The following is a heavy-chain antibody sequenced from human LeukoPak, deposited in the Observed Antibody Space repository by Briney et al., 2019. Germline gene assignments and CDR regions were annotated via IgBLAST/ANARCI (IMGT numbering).Heavy chain of an antibody. CDR1: GFTFSTYA. CDR3: ARDPGIAVAPGAFDI. V-gene: IGHV3-23*01. Sequence: GGSLRLSCAASGFTFSTYAMSWVRQAPGKGLEWVSGISGSGGSTYYADSVKGRFTISRDNSKNTLYLQMNSLRAEDTAVYYCARDPGIAVAPGAFDIWGQGTMVTVSS. CDR2: ISGSGGST. J-gene: IGHJ3*02. D-gene: IGHD6-19*01.